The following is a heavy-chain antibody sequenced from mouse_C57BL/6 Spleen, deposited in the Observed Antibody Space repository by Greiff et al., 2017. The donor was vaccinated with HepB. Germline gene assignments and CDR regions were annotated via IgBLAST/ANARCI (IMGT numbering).Heavy chain of an antibody. D-gene: IGHD1-1*01. CDR3: ASLLRGFAY. CDR1: GYSITSGYY. V-gene: IGHV3-6*01. Sequence: ESGPGLVKPSQSLSLTCSVTGYSITSGYYWNWIRQFPGNKLEWMGYISYDGSNNYNPSLKNRISITRDTSKNQFFLKLNSVTTEDTATYYCASLLRGFAYWGQGTLVTVSA. J-gene: IGHJ3*01. CDR2: ISYDGSN.